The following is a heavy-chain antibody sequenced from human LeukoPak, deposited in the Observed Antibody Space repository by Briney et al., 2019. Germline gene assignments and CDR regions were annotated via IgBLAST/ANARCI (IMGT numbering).Heavy chain of an antibody. Sequence: GGSPTLSCAASGFTFSSYWMSWVRQAIGKGLEWVTNIKQDGSEKYYVDSVKGRFTISRDNAKNSLYLQMNSLRAEDTAVYYCASELRYFDWLDAFDIWGQGTMVTVSS. CDR3: ASELRYFDWLDAFDI. CDR2: IKQDGSEK. J-gene: IGHJ3*02. CDR1: GFTFSSYW. V-gene: IGHV3-7*03. D-gene: IGHD3-9*01.